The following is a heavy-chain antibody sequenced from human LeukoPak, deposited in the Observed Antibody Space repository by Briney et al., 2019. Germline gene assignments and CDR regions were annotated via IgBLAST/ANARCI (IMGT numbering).Heavy chain of an antibody. V-gene: IGHV3-13*01. CDR1: GFTFIDYD. CDR3: AKDPDYGDYSNAFDI. Sequence: RGSLRLSCAASGFTFIDYDMHWVRQVIGKGLEWVSAIGIRGDTHYSGSVKGRFTISRENAESSLYLQMNSLRAEDTAVYYCAKDPDYGDYSNAFDIWGQGTMVTVSS. D-gene: IGHD4-17*01. CDR2: IGIRGDT. J-gene: IGHJ3*02.